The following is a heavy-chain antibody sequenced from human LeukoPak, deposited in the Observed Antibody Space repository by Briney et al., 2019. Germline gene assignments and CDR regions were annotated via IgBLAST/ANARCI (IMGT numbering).Heavy chain of an antibody. V-gene: IGHV3-33*01. CDR1: GFTFSSYG. D-gene: IGHD4-17*01. CDR2: MWYDGSNK. Sequence: GGSLRLSCAASGFTFSSYGMHWVRQAPGKGLEWVAVMWYDGSNKYYADSVKGRFTISRDNSKNTLYLQMHSLRAEGTAVYYCARDEVTTPRDWGQGTLVTVSS. J-gene: IGHJ4*02. CDR3: ARDEVTTPRD.